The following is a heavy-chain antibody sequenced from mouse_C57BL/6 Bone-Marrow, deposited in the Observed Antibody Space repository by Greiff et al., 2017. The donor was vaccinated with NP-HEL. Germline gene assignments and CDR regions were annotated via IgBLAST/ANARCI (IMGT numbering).Heavy chain of an antibody. CDR3: ARDDGSSYPYYFDY. CDR2: ISDGGSYT. V-gene: IGHV5-4*01. Sequence: EVKLMESGGGLVKPGGSLKLSCAASGFTFSSYAMSWVRQTPEKRLEWVATISDGGSYTYYPDNVKGRFTISRDNAKNNLYLQMSHLKSEDTAMYYCARDDGSSYPYYFDYWGQGTTLTVSS. D-gene: IGHD1-1*01. J-gene: IGHJ2*01. CDR1: GFTFSSYA.